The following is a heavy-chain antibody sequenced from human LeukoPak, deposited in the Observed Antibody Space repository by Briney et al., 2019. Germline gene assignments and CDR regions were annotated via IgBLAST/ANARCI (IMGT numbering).Heavy chain of an antibody. CDR1: GYTFTDYY. Sequence: ASVKVSCKASGYTFTDYYIHWVRQAPGQGLEWMGWINPNSGGTNYAQKFQGRVTMTRDTSISTAYVELSRLRSDDTAVYYCARDNYDVLTGYYFFDYWGQGTLVTVSS. CDR2: INPNSGGT. CDR3: ARDNYDVLTGYYFFDY. J-gene: IGHJ4*02. D-gene: IGHD3-9*01. V-gene: IGHV1-2*02.